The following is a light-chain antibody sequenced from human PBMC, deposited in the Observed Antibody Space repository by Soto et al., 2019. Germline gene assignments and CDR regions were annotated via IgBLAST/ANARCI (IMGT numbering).Light chain of an antibody. V-gene: IGKV1-39*01. CDR1: QSISSN. CDR3: QQSFSIPYI. Sequence: DIQMTQSPSSLSAFAGDRVTITCRASQSISSNLNWYQQKPGKAPKLLIYSASSLQSGVPSRFSGSGSGTDFTLTITSLQPEGFATYYCQQSFSIPYIFGQGTKLDIK. CDR2: SAS. J-gene: IGKJ2*01.